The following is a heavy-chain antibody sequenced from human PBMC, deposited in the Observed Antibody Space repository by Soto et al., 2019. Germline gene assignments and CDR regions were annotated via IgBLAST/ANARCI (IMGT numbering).Heavy chain of an antibody. D-gene: IGHD4-4*01. J-gene: IGHJ6*02. CDR1: GFTFSGSA. Sequence: GGSLRLSCAASGFTFSGSAMHWVRQASGKGLEWVGRIRSKANSYATAYAASVKGRFTISRDDSKNTAYLQVNSLKTEDTAVYYCTRSNDYSNYPPYYYYYGMDVWGQGTTVTVSS. CDR3: TRSNDYSNYPPYYYYYGMDV. CDR2: IRSKANSYAT. V-gene: IGHV3-73*01.